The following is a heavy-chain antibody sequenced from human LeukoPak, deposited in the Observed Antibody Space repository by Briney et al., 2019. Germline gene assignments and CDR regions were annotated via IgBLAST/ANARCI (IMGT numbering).Heavy chain of an antibody. V-gene: IGHV5-51*01. J-gene: IGHJ6*02. D-gene: IGHD6-6*01. Sequence: LGESLKISCKGSGYSFTSYWIGWVRQMPGKGLEWMGIIYPGDSDTRYSPSFQGQVTISADKSISTAYLQWSSLKASDTAMYYCARRLKYSSSSYYYYYGMDVWGQGTTVTVSS. CDR3: ARRLKYSSSSYYYYYGMDV. CDR1: GYSFTSYW. CDR2: IYPGDSDT.